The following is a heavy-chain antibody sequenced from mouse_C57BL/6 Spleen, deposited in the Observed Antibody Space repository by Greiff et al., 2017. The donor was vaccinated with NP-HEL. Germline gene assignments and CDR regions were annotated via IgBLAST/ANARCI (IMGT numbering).Heavy chain of an antibody. V-gene: IGHV1-74*01. CDR2: LPPSDSDT. D-gene: IGHD1-1*02. CDR3: AIKGGYYFDY. Sequence: QVQLQQSGAELFTPGASVKVSCKASGYTFTRYWMPWVKQRPGHCLSWLVRLPPSDSDTNYNQKFKGKATLTVDKSSSTAYMQLSSLTSEDSAVYYCAIKGGYYFDYWGQGTTLTVSS. J-gene: IGHJ2*01. CDR1: GYTFTRYW.